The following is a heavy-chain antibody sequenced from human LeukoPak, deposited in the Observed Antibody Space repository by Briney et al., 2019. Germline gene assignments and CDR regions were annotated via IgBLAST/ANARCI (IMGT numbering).Heavy chain of an antibody. Sequence: GGSLRLSCAASGFTFSSYGMHWVRQAPGKGLEWAAVISYDGSNKDYGDSVKGRFTISRDNSKNTLYLQMNSLRAEDTAVYYCARGQHRVDYSNDGFDIWGQGTMVTVSS. V-gene: IGHV3-30*03. CDR2: ISYDGSNK. CDR3: ARGQHRVDYSNDGFDI. D-gene: IGHD2-2*01. CDR1: GFTFSSYG. J-gene: IGHJ3*02.